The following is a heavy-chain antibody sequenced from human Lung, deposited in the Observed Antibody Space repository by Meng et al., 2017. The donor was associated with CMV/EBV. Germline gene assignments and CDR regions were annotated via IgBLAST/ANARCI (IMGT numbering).Heavy chain of an antibody. CDR1: GSPLSSDA. V-gene: IGHV3-30*04. CDR3: ARDQGYSYGSGWFDP. J-gene: IGHJ5*02. CDR2: IVDEGSNK. Sequence: GSPLSSDARLGGRQETGKRVVWWVVIVDEGSNKHYAASVKGRFTISRDNSKNKLYLKMNSMRAEDTAVYYCARDQGYSYGSGWFDPWGQGTLVTVSS. D-gene: IGHD5-18*01.